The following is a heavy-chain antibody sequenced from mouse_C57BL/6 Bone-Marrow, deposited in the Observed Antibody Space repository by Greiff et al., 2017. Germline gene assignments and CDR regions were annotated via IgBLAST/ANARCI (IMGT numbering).Heavy chain of an antibody. CDR1: GYAFSSSW. V-gene: IGHV1-82*01. CDR3: AREWDYDGLDY. CDR2: IYPGDGDT. J-gene: IGHJ2*01. D-gene: IGHD2-4*01. Sequence: QVQLQQSGPELVKPGASVKISCKASGYAFSSSWMNWVKQRPGKGLEWIGRIYPGDGDTNYNGKFKGKATLTADKSSSTAYMQLSSLTSEDSAVYFCAREWDYDGLDYWGQGTTLTASS.